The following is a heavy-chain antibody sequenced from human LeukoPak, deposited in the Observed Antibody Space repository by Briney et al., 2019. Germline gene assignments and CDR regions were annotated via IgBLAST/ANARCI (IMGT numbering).Heavy chain of an antibody. CDR2: IWYDGSNK. CDR3: ARVHYDSSGGGNFDY. D-gene: IGHD3-22*01. Sequence: GGSLRLSCAASGFTFRSYGMHWVRQAPGKGLEWVAVIWYDGSNKYYADSVKGRFTISRDNSKNTLYLQMNSLRAEDTAVYYCARVHYDSSGGGNFDYWGQGTLVTVSS. J-gene: IGHJ4*02. V-gene: IGHV3-33*01. CDR1: GFTFRSYG.